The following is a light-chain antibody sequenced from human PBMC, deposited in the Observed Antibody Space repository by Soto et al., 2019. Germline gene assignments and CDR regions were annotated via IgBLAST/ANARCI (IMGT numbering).Light chain of an antibody. CDR1: QGIRDE. J-gene: IGKJ1*01. CDR3: LQDYDYPRT. Sequence: AIQMTQSPSSLSASVGDRVTITCRASQGIRDELGWYQQKAGKAPNLLISAASRLKSGVPSRFSGRGSGTDFTLTISSLQPEDFATYYCLQDYDYPRTFGQGTKVELK. CDR2: AAS. V-gene: IGKV1-6*01.